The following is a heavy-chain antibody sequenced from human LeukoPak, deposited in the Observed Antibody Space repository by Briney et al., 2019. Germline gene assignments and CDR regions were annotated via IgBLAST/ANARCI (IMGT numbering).Heavy chain of an antibody. CDR2: ISYDGSNK. V-gene: IGHV3-30*04. Sequence: GGSLRLSCVASGITFTTYAMNWVRLAPGKGLEWVALISYDGSNKYYADSVKGRFTISRDNSKNTLYLQMNSPRPDDMAVYYCARAPRWIQLWLDYWGQGTLVTVSS. D-gene: IGHD5-18*01. CDR1: GITFTTYA. J-gene: IGHJ4*02. CDR3: ARAPRWIQLWLDY.